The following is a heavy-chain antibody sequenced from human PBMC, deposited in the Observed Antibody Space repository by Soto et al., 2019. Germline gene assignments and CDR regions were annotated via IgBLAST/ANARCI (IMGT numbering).Heavy chain of an antibody. D-gene: IGHD6-19*01. CDR3: ARTYSSRVPDAFDI. CDR2: IYSGGST. Sequence: ESGGGLVQPGGSLRLSCAASGFTVSSNYMSWVRQAPGKGLEWVSVIYSGGSTYYADSVKGRFTIYRHNSKNTLYIQMNSLRAEDTAVYYCARTYSSRVPDAFDIWGQGTMVTVSS. V-gene: IGHV3-53*04. CDR1: GFTVSSNY. J-gene: IGHJ3*02.